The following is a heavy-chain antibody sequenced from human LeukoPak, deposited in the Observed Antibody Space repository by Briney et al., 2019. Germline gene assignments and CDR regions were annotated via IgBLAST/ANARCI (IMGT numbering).Heavy chain of an antibody. D-gene: IGHD3-10*01. CDR2: LSGSGGSA. Sequence: GRSLRLSCAASGFTFSSYAMTWVRLAPGKGLEWVSPLSGSGGSAYYADSVKGRFTISRDNSKNALFLQMNSLRAEDKAIYYCAKQRYGSGNHYKDSFDYWGQGTLVTVSS. V-gene: IGHV3-23*01. CDR3: AKQRYGSGNHYKDSFDY. J-gene: IGHJ4*02. CDR1: GFTFSSYA.